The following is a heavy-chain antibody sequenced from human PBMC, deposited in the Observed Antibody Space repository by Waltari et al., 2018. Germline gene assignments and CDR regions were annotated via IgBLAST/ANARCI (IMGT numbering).Heavy chain of an antibody. CDR2: VDREDDET. CDR1: GYTFTDYY. Sequence: EVQLVQSGAEVKKPGATVKISCKASGYTFTDYYMHWVQQAPGKGLEWMGRVDREDDETLYAEKCQGRVTRSADTSTDTAYMELSSLRSEDTAMYYCARVVAAIGVPDYWGQGTQVTVAS. D-gene: IGHD2-15*01. J-gene: IGHJ4*02. CDR3: ARVVAAIGVPDY. V-gene: IGHV1-69-2*01.